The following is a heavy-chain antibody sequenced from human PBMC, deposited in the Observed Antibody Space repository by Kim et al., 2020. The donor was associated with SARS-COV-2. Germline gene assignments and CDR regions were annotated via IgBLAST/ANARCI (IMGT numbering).Heavy chain of an antibody. CDR3: ARGSYDFWSGYYLSTAQYYYYGMDV. J-gene: IGHJ6*02. Sequence: ASVKVSCKASGYTFTSYDINWVRQATGQGLEWMGWMNPNSGNTGYAQKFQGRVTMTRNTSISTAYMELSSLRSEDTAVYYCARGSYDFWSGYYLSTAQYYYYGMDVWGQGTTVTVSS. CDR1: GYTFTSYD. V-gene: IGHV1-8*01. D-gene: IGHD3-3*01. CDR2: MNPNSGNT.